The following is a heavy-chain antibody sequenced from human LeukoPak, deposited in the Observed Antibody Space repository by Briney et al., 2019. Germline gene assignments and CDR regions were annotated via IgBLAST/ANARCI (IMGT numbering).Heavy chain of an antibody. CDR1: GGSMTHYF. V-gene: IGHV4-4*09. J-gene: IGHJ5*02. Sequence: PSGTLSLTSTVSGGSMTHYFWNWIRQPPGKGLEWIGYTHTSGSPDYTRSLKSRVTISLDTSKNQFSLMLSSVPAADTAVYFCARPTQRYCSGTTCFPYWFDTWGQGTLATVSS. CDR2: THTSGSP. CDR3: ARPTQRYCSGTTCFPYWFDT. D-gene: IGHD2-2*01.